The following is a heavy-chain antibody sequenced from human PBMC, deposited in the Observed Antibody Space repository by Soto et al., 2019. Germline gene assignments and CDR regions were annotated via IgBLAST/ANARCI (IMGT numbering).Heavy chain of an antibody. D-gene: IGHD3-22*01. CDR2: IYYSGST. J-gene: IGHJ3*02. CDR3: ARQYYYDSCGYRHAFDI. V-gene: IGHV4-31*03. CDR1: GGSISSGGYY. Sequence: PSETLSLTCTVSGGSISSGGYYWSWIRQHPGKGLEWIGYIYYSGSTYYNPSLKSRVTISADTSKNQFSLKLSSVTAADTAVYYCARQYYYDSCGYRHAFDIWGQGTMVTVSS.